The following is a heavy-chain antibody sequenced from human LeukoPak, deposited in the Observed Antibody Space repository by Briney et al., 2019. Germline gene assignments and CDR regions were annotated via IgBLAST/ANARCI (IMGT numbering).Heavy chain of an antibody. CDR1: GDSVSSNDAA. J-gene: IGHJ4*02. Sequence: SQTLSLTCAISGDSVSSNDAAWNWIRQSPSEGLEWLGRTLYRSKWSYDYAVSVRGRITINPDTSKNQFSLQLSSVTPEDTAVYYCARENTLVRGVINPLDYWGQGTLVTVSP. CDR3: ARENTLVRGVINPLDY. D-gene: IGHD3-10*01. CDR2: TLYRSKWSY. V-gene: IGHV6-1*01.